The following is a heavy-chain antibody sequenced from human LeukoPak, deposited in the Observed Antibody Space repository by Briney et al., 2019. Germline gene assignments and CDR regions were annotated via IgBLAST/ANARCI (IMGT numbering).Heavy chain of an antibody. V-gene: IGHV3-23*01. CDR3: GRDGQYSSVWVPYYDY. Sequence: GGSLRLSCAASGFTFSSYAMTWVRQALGKGLDWVSTIGGAGGSTYYADSVKGRFTISRDNSENTLYLQMNSLRAEDTAIYYCGRDGQYSSVWVPYYDYWGQGTLVTVSS. CDR2: IGGAGGST. CDR1: GFTFSSYA. D-gene: IGHD6-19*01. J-gene: IGHJ4*02.